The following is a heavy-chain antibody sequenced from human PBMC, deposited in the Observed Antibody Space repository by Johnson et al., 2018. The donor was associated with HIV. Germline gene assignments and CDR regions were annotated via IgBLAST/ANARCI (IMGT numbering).Heavy chain of an antibody. V-gene: IGHV3-11*04. D-gene: IGHD3-22*01. CDR2: ISSSGSTI. CDR1: GFTFSDYY. Sequence: QVQLVESGGGLVKPGGSLRLSCAASGFTFSDYYMSWIRQAPGKGLEWVSYISSSGSTIYYADSVKGRFTISRDNAKNSLYLQMNSLRAEDTAVYYCARETGVRPLTYYYDSSVYYYDAFDIWGQGTMVTVSS. J-gene: IGHJ3*02. CDR3: ARETGVRPLTYYYDSSVYYYDAFDI.